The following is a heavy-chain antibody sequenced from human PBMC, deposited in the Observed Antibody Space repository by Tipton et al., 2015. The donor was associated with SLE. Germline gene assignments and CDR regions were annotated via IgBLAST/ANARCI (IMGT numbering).Heavy chain of an antibody. J-gene: IGHJ3*02. CDR2: IYYSGST. V-gene: IGHV4-39*01. D-gene: IGHD3-10*01. CDR3: ARHGGRYYGSGSFDAFDI. CDR1: GGSISSSSYY. Sequence: TLSLTCTVSGGSISSSSYYWGWVRQPPGKGLGWIGSIYYSGSTYYDPSLKSRVTISVDTSKNQFSLKLSSVTAADTAVYYCARHGGRYYGSGSFDAFDIWGQGTMVTVSS.